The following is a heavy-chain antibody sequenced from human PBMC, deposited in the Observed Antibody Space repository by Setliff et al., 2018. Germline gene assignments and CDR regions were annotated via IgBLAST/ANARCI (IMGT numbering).Heavy chain of an antibody. J-gene: IGHJ4*02. D-gene: IGHD6-19*01. CDR2: IDPNSGGT. CDR1: GYTFTDYY. CDR3: ARAGQTVAASSHLDH. V-gene: IGHV1-2*02. Sequence: ASVKVSCKASGYTFTDYYLHWVRQAPGQGLEWMGWIDPNSGGTSYGHTFQGGVSMTGDKSISTVYMDLSRLTSDDTAVYYCARAGQTVAASSHLDHWGQGTLVTVSS.